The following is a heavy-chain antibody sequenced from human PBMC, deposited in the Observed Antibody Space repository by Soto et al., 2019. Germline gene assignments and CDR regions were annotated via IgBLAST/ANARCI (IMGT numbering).Heavy chain of an antibody. Sequence: SETLSLTCTVSGGSISSYYWSWIRQPPGKGLEWIGYIYYSGSTNYNPSLKSRVTISVDTSKNQFSLKLSSVTAADTAVYYCAREVVTRPSATYGDYGLDAFDIWGQGTMVTVSS. CDR1: GGSISSYY. J-gene: IGHJ3*02. CDR2: IYYSGST. CDR3: AREVVTRPSATYGDYGLDAFDI. D-gene: IGHD4-17*01. V-gene: IGHV4-59*01.